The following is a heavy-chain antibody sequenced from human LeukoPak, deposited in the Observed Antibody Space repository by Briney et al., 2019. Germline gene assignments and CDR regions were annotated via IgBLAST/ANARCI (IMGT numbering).Heavy chain of an antibody. V-gene: IGHV3-30-3*01. CDR3: AREALFFDY. Sequence: GGSLGLSCAASGFTFGSYAMHWVRQAPGKGLEWVAVISYDGSNKYYADSVKGRFTISRDNSKNTLYLQMNSLRAEDTAVYYCAREALFFDYWGQGTLVTVSS. J-gene: IGHJ4*02. D-gene: IGHD2-21*01. CDR2: ISYDGSNK. CDR1: GFTFGSYA.